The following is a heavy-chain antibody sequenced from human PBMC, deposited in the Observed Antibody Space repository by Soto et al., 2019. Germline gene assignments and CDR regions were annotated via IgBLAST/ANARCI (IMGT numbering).Heavy chain of an antibody. CDR3: ARVIWSGHLTSDL. CDR2: ISSSSSTI. Sequence: EVQVVESGGGLVQPGGSLRLSCAASGFTFSNNSMNWVRQAPGKGLEWISYISSSSSTIYADSVKGRFTISRDNANNSLYLQMNCLRDEDTAVYYCARVIWSGHLTSDLWGQGTLVTVSS. V-gene: IGHV3-48*02. J-gene: IGHJ5*02. D-gene: IGHD3-3*01. CDR1: GFTFSNNS.